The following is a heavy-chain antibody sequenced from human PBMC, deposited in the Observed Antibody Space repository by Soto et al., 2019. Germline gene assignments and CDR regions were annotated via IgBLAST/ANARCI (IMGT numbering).Heavy chain of an antibody. Sequence: SVTLSLPCTVSGGSISSYYWSWIRQTPGKGLEWIGYISYSVSTNYNPSLKSRVTISVDTSKTQFSLKRSSVTAADTAFYYWARNGSPGDYTGSAPWGQGTWVPVS. CDR2: ISYSVST. D-gene: IGHD4-17*01. J-gene: IGHJ5*02. CDR1: GGSISSYY. V-gene: IGHV4-59*01. CDR3: ARNGSPGDYTGSAP.